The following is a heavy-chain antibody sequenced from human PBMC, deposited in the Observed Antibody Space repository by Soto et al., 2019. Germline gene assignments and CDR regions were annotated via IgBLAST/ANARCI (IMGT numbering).Heavy chain of an antibody. D-gene: IGHD6-13*01. J-gene: IGHJ4*02. CDR2: ISGSGGST. V-gene: IGHV3-23*01. Sequence: GGSLRLSCAASGFTFSSSTLSWVRQAPGKGLEFVSSISGSGGSTYYADSVKGRFTISRDNSKNTLYLQMSSLRAEDTAVYYCEKLYSSPNPSAYSGQGTLVTVSS. CDR1: GFTFSSST. CDR3: EKLYSSPNPSAY.